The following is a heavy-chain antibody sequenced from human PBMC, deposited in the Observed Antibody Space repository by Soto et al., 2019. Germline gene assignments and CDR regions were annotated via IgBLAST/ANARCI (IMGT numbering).Heavy chain of an antibody. CDR2: IYYSGST. CDR3: ATRRTYDYIWGSYRPAKYYFDY. CDR1: GGSISSYY. Sequence: PSETLSLTCTVSGGSISSYYWSWIRQPPGKGLEWIGYIYYSGSTNYNPSLKSRVTISVDTSKNQFSLKLSSVTAADTAVYYCATRRTYDYIWGSYRPAKYYFDYWGQGTLVTVSS. J-gene: IGHJ4*02. V-gene: IGHV4-59*12. D-gene: IGHD3-16*02.